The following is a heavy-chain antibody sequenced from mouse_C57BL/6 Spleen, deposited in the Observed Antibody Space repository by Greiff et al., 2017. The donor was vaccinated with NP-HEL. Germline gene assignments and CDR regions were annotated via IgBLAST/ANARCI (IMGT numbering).Heavy chain of an antibody. J-gene: IGHJ3*01. Sequence: VQLQQPGAELVMPGASVKLSCKASGYTFTSYWMHWVKQRPGQGLEWIGEIDPSDSYTNYNQKFKGKSTLTVDKSSSTAYMQLSSLTSEDSAVYYCASQLRGGFAYWGQGTLVTISA. CDR3: ASQLRGGFAY. V-gene: IGHV1-69*01. CDR1: GYTFTSYW. D-gene: IGHD3-2*02. CDR2: IDPSDSYT.